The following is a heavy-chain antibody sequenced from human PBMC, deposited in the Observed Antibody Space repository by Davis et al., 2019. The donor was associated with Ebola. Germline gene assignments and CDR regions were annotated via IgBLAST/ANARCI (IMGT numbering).Heavy chain of an antibody. D-gene: IGHD6-13*01. CDR2: ISSSSSYI. J-gene: IGHJ6*02. CDR3: ARDDQQQLGMDV. V-gene: IGHV3-21*01. Sequence: GGSLRLSCAAPGFTFFSSYSMNWVRPAPGKGLEWVSCISSSSSYIYYADSVKGRFTISRDNAKNSLYLQMNSLRAEDTAVYYCARDDQQQLGMDVWGQGTTVTVSS. CDR1: GFTFFSSYS.